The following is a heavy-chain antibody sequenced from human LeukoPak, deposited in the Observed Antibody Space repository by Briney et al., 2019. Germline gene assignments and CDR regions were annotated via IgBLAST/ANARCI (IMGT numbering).Heavy chain of an antibody. D-gene: IGHD4-23*01. CDR3: AKDHYGGRAVDY. CDR2: ISYDGSNK. Sequence: GGSLRLSCAASGFTFSSYGMHWVRQAPGKGLEWVAVISYDGSNKYYADSVKGRFTISRDNSENTLYLQMNSLRAEDTAVYYCAKDHYGGRAVDYWGQGTLVTVSS. J-gene: IGHJ4*02. CDR1: GFTFSSYG. V-gene: IGHV3-30*18.